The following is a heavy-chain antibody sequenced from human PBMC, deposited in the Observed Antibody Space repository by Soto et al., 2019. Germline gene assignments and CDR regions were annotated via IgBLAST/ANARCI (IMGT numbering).Heavy chain of an antibody. D-gene: IGHD3-10*01. CDR2: IYHTGST. J-gene: IGHJ4*02. CDR1: GGSITSSNW. Sequence: QVQLQESGPGLVKPSGTLSLTCAVSGGSITSSNWWSWVRQPPGKGLEWIGDIYHTGSTNYNPSLKSRVTISVDKSKNQFSLKLSSVTAADTAVYYCARHLSGSGSRPFDYWGQGTLVTVSS. CDR3: ARHLSGSGSRPFDY. V-gene: IGHV4-4*02.